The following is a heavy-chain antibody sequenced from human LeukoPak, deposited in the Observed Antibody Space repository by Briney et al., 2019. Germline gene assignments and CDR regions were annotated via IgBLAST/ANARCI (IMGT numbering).Heavy chain of an antibody. V-gene: IGHV1-18*01. CDR3: AKAEYSYGPTDDAFDI. CDR1: GYTSTSYG. D-gene: IGHD5-18*01. Sequence: ASVKVSCKASGYTSTSYGISRVRQAPGQGLEWMGWISAYNGNTNYAQKLQGRVTMTTDTSTSTAYMELRSLRSDDTAVYYCAKAEYSYGPTDDAFDIWGQGTMVTVSS. J-gene: IGHJ3*02. CDR2: ISAYNGNT.